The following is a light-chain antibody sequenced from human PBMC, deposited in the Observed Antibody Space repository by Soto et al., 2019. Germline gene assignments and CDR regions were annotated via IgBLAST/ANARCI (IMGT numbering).Light chain of an antibody. V-gene: IGKV3-20*01. Sequence: EIVLTQSPATLSLSPGERATLSCWASQSVSSYLAWYQHKPGQAPRLLIYDASNRATGIPARFSGSGSGTDFTLTISRLEPEDFAVYYCQQYGSSSITFGQGTRLEIK. CDR2: DAS. J-gene: IGKJ5*01. CDR3: QQYGSSSIT. CDR1: QSVSSY.